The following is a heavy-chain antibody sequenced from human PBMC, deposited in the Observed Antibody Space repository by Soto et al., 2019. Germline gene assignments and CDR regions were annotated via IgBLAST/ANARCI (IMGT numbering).Heavy chain of an antibody. CDR1: GFTFSTYA. CDR2: ITGSGGST. CDR3: AKEPPRRTSRYYFEN. Sequence: HPGGCLRLSCAASGFTFSTYAMIWVRQAPGKGLEWVSVITGSGGSTYYADSVKGRFTIARGTSKNTVSLHMNSLRAEDTALSYRAKEPPRRTSRYYFENRGQGTPVTTSS. V-gene: IGHV3-23*01. J-gene: IGHJ4*02.